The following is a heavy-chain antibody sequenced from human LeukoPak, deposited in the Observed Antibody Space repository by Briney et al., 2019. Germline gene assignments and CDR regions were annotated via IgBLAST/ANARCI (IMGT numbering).Heavy chain of an antibody. CDR3: AKDGGIVIGEYYFDY. CDR1: GFTFSSYG. J-gene: IGHJ4*02. Sequence: GRSLRLSCAASGFTFSSYGMHWVRQAPDKGLEWVAVISYDGSNKYYADSVKGRFTISRDNSKNTLYLQMNSLRAEDTAVYYCAKDGGIVIGEYYFDYWGQGTLVTVSS. D-gene: IGHD3-16*02. CDR2: ISYDGSNK. V-gene: IGHV3-30*18.